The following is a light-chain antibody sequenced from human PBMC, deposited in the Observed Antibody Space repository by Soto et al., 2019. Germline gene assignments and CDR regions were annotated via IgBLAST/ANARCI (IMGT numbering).Light chain of an antibody. CDR1: QSVSSNS. CDR3: HEYDTSRRT. Sequence: ETVLTQSPGTLSLSPGEGATLSCRASQSVSSNSVAWYQQKAGQAPRLLIYGASTRATGIPDRFSGSGSGTDFTLTISRLEPEDFAVYYCHEYDTSRRTFGQGTKVDIK. J-gene: IGKJ1*01. CDR2: GAS. V-gene: IGKV3-20*01.